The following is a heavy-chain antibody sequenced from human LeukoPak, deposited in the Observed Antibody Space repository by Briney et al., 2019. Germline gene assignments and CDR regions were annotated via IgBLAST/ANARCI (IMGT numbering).Heavy chain of an antibody. CDR3: ARLDGWLVNWFDP. V-gene: IGHV4-34*01. CDR2: INHSGST. D-gene: IGHD6-19*01. J-gene: IGHJ5*02. Sequence: SETLSLTCAVYGGSFSGYYRSWIRQPPGKGLEWIGEINHSGSTNYNPSLKSRVTISVDTSKNQFSLKLSSVTAADTAVYYCARLDGWLVNWFDPWGRGTLVTVSS. CDR1: GGSFSGYY.